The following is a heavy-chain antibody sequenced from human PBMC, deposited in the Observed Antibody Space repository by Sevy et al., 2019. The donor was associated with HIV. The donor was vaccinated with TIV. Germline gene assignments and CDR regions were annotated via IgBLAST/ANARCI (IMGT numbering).Heavy chain of an antibody. V-gene: IGHV3-23*01. J-gene: IGHJ4*02. D-gene: IGHD3-10*01. Sequence: GGSLRHSCAASGFTFSSLAMSWVRQAPGKGLEWVSAISGRGDSTYYTDSVRGRFTISRDNSKNTLYLQLNSLRAEDTALYYCAKDLENAGIDPGYWAQGTLVTVSS. CDR2: ISGRGDST. CDR3: AKDLENAGIDPGY. CDR1: GFTFSSLA.